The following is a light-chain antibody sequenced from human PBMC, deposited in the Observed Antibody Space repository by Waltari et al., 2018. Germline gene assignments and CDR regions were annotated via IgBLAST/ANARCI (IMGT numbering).Light chain of an antibody. CDR1: RYVTHF. V-gene: IGKV1-27*01. J-gene: IGKJ2*01. CDR3: QQSLDSPYT. CDR2: SAS. Sequence: IQMTQSPSSLSASIGDRVTITCRASRYVTHFLAWYQQRPGKVPRLLIHSASPLQSGVPSRFSGSGSGTEFTLTITGLQPEDFATYYCQQSLDSPYTFGQGTKVEIK.